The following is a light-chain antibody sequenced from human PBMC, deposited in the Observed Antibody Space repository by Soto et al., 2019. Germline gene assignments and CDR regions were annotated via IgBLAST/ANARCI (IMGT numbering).Light chain of an antibody. J-gene: IGKJ2*01. Sequence: EIVLTQSPATLSLSPGERATLPCRASQSVSSYVAWYQQKPGQAPRLLIYDASNRATGIPARFSGSGSGTDFTLTISSLEPEDFAVYYCQQRSNWPPTFGQGTKLEIK. CDR3: QQRSNWPPT. CDR2: DAS. V-gene: IGKV3-11*01. CDR1: QSVSSY.